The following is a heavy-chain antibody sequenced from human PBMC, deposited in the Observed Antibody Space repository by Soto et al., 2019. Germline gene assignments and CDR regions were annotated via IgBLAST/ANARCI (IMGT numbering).Heavy chain of an antibody. J-gene: IGHJ4*02. D-gene: IGHD6-6*01. CDR2: ISGSDDST. CDR1: GFTFSSYA. Sequence: EVQLLESGGGLVQPGESLRLSCAADGFTFSSYAMRWVRQAPGKGLEWVSVISGSDDSTYYADSVKGRFTISRDNSKNTLYLQMNSLRAEDTAVYYCAKRSSSSTFDYWGQGTLVTVSP. V-gene: IGHV3-23*01. CDR3: AKRSSSSTFDY.